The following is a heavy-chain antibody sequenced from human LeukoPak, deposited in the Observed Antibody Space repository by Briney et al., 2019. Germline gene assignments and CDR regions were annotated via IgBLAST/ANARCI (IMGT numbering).Heavy chain of an antibody. V-gene: IGHV1-2*02. CDR3: ARDGIDGAAAGTFRYYYYYMDV. Sequence: ASVKVSCKASGYTFTGYYMHWVRQAPGQGLEWMGWINPNSGGTNYAQKFQGRVTMTRDTSISTAYMELSRLRSDDTAVYYCARDGIDGAAAGTFRYYYYYMDVWGKGTTVTVSS. CDR2: INPNSGGT. J-gene: IGHJ6*03. D-gene: IGHD6-13*01. CDR1: GYTFTGYY.